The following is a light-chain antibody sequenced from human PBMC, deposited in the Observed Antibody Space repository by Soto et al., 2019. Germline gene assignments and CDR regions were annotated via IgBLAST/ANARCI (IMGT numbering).Light chain of an antibody. CDR1: QSLLANCNNKNC. CDR2: WAS. CDR3: QHFFSPPFP. V-gene: IGKV4-1*01. Sequence: DIVMTQSPDSLAVSLGERATINCKSSQSLLANCNNKNCLAWYQHKPGQPPKMLILWASTRESVDPDRFSGSVSETDFTLTISILQAEDAAVYYRQHFFSPPFPLGQGTKLQIK. J-gene: IGKJ2*01.